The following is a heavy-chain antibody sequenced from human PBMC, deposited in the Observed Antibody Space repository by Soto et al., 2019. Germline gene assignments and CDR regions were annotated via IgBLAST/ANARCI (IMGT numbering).Heavy chain of an antibody. J-gene: IGHJ6*02. CDR3: AKDGGFGGVGDYYYYGMDV. Sequence: VGSLRLSCAASGFTFSSYGMHWVRQAPGKGLEWVAVISYDGSNKYYADSVKGRFTISRDNSKNTLCLQMNSLRAEDTAVYYCAKDGGFGGVGDYYYYGMDVWGQGTTVTSP. V-gene: IGHV3-30*18. CDR1: GFTFSSYG. CDR2: ISYDGSNK. D-gene: IGHD3-16*01.